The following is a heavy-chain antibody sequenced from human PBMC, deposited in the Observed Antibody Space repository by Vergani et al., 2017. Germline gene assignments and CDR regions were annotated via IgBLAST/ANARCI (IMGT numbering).Heavy chain of an antibody. CDR1: GFTFSSYW. D-gene: IGHD6-13*01. CDR3: AGDSSSWQRADY. J-gene: IGHJ4*02. CDR2: IYYSGST. V-gene: IGHV4-59*01. Sequence: VQLVESGGGLVQPGGSLRLSCAASGFTFSSYWMSWVRQAPGKGLEWLGYIYYSGSTTYNPSLKSRLTISVDTSKNQFSLRLSSVTAADTALYYCAGDSSSWQRADYWGQGTLVTVSS.